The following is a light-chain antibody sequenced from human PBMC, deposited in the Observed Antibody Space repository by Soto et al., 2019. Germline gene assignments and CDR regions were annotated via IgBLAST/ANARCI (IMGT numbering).Light chain of an antibody. V-gene: IGLV2-23*01. CDR3: SSYAGSMSVI. Sequence: QSVLTQPASVSGSPGQSITISCTGTSSDVGSYNLVSWYQQHPGKAPKLVIYEATKRPSGVSTRFSGSKSGNTASLTISGLQAEDEADYFCSSYAGSMSVIFGGGTKVTVL. CDR2: EAT. J-gene: IGLJ2*01. CDR1: SSDVGSYNL.